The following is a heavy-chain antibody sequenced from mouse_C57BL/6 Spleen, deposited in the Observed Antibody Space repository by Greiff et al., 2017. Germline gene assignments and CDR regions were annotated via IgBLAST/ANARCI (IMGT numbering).Heavy chain of an antibody. CDR2: ISNLAYSI. CDR1: GFTFSDYG. V-gene: IGHV5-15*01. Sequence: VKLMESGGGLVQPGGSLKLSCAASGFTFSDYGMAWVRQAPRKGPEWVAFISNLAYSIYYADTVTGRFTISRENAKNTLYLEMSSLRSEDTAMYYCERQGSDGFAYWGQGTLVTVSA. CDR3: ERQGSDGFAY. J-gene: IGHJ3*01.